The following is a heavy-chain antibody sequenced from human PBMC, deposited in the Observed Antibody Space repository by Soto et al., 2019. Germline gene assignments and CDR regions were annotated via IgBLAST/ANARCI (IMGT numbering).Heavy chain of an antibody. CDR1: GFTFSSYA. CDR3: ARDLGSSGYYISGGY. Sequence: PGGSLRLSCAASGFTFSSYAMHWVRQAPGKGLEWVAVISYDGSNKYYADSVKGRFTISRDNSKNTLYLQMNSLRAEDTAVYYCARDLGSSGYYISGGYWGQGTLVTVSS. CDR2: ISYDGSNK. D-gene: IGHD3-22*01. J-gene: IGHJ4*02. V-gene: IGHV3-30-3*01.